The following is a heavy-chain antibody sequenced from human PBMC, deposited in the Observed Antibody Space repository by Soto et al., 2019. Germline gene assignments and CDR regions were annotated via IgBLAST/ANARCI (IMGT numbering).Heavy chain of an antibody. CDR2: ISGSGLVT. CDR3: ARTRGTHCSGGSCYYFDI. CDR1: GFGFGSYA. Sequence: AQLSESGGGLVRPGGSLRVSCAASGFGFGSYAMAWIRQAQGKGLEWVSSISGSGLVTYYADSVRGRFAVSRDNSRNTLFLQMNSLRAEDTAVYYCARTRGTHCSGGSCYYFDIWGRGTLVSV. D-gene: IGHD2-15*01. V-gene: IGHV3-23*01. J-gene: IGHJ4*02.